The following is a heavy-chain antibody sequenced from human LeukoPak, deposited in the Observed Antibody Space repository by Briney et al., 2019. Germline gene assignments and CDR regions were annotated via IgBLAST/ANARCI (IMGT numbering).Heavy chain of an antibody. CDR1: GGSISSGSYY. D-gene: IGHD1-26*01. CDR2: IYTSGST. J-gene: IGHJ3*02. V-gene: IGHV4-61*02. Sequence: PSQTLSLTCTVSGGSISSGSYYWSWLRQPAGKGLEWIGRIYTSGSTNYNPSLKSRVTISVDTSKNQFSLKLSSVTAADTAVYYCARGAVGAPGHAFDIWGQGTMVTVSS. CDR3: ARGAVGAPGHAFDI.